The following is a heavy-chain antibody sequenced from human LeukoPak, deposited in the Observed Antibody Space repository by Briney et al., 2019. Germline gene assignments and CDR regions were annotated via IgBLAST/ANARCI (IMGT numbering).Heavy chain of an antibody. CDR3: ARGEYYSDTSSYFVY. D-gene: IGHD3-22*01. CDR2: ISYDGSNK. J-gene: IGHJ4*02. V-gene: IGHV3-30*03. CDR1: GFTFSSYG. Sequence: PGRSLRLSCAASGFTFSSYGMNWVRQAPGKGLEWVAVISYDGSNKYYADSVKGRFTISRDNSKNTLFVQMSSLRAEDTAVYYCARGEYYSDTSSYFVYWGQGTLVTVSS.